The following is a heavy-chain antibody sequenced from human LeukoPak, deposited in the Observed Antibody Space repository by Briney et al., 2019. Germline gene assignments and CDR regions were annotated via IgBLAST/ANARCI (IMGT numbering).Heavy chain of an antibody. J-gene: IGHJ4*02. CDR1: GFTSSSYW. V-gene: IGHV3-7*03. CDR2: IKQDGSEK. Sequence: GGSLRLSCAVSGFTSSSYWMSWVRQAPGKGLEWVSNIKQDGSEKYYVDSAKGRFTISRDNAKNSLYLQMNSLRAEDTAVYYCARAPYCIGGSCRFDYWGQGTLVTVSS. D-gene: IGHD2-15*01. CDR3: ARAPYCIGGSCRFDY.